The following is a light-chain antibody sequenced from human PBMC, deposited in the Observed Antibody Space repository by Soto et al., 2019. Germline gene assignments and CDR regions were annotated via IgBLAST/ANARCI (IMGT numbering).Light chain of an antibody. V-gene: IGLV2-14*01. CDR1: SSDVGGYNY. J-gene: IGLJ1*01. CDR3: SSYTSSSTLYV. Sequence: QSVLTQPASVSGSPGQSITISCTGTSSDVGGYNYVSWYQQYPGKAPKLMIYEVSNRPSGVSNRFSGSKSGNTASLTISGLQAEDEADYYCSSYTSSSTLYVFGTGTKVT. CDR2: EVS.